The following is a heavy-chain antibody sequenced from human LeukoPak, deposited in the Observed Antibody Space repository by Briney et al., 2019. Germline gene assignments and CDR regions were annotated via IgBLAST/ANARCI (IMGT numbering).Heavy chain of an antibody. Sequence: SQTLSLTCTVSGGSISSGGYYWSWIRQPPGKGLEWIGYIYHSGSTYYNPSLKSRVTISVDRSKNQFSLKLSSVTAADTAVYYCARLSVGGYCSSTSCHTTFDYWGQGTLVTVSS. CDR3: ARLSVGGYCSSTSCHTTFDY. D-gene: IGHD2-2*01. CDR2: IYHSGST. J-gene: IGHJ4*02. V-gene: IGHV4-30-2*01. CDR1: GGSISSGGYY.